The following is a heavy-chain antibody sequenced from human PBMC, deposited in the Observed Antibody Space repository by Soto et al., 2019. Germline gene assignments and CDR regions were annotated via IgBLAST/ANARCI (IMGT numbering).Heavy chain of an antibody. Sequence: GESLKISCKGSGYTFSKYWIGWVRQTPGKGLEWMGMIYPGDSDARYSPSFEGKVTISADRSINTAYLQWNSLEASDTAFYFCARSPRSSPYFDYWGQGALVTVSS. J-gene: IGHJ4*02. D-gene: IGHD6-13*01. CDR2: IYPGDSDA. V-gene: IGHV5-51*01. CDR1: GYTFSKYW. CDR3: ARSPRSSPYFDY.